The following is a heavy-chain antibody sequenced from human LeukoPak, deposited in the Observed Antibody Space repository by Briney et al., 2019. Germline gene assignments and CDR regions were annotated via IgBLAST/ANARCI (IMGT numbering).Heavy chain of an antibody. V-gene: IGHV4-34*01. CDR2: ITRSGST. D-gene: IGHD6-13*01. Sequence: PSETLSLTRTVYGGSFRDYYWSWIRQPPGKGLEWIGEITRSGSTNYNPSLKSRVTMSLDTSKNQFSVRLRSVTAADTAVYYCARLDQLVQDYWYFDLWGRGTLVTVSS. CDR3: ARLDQLVQDYWYFDL. J-gene: IGHJ2*01. CDR1: GGSFRDYY.